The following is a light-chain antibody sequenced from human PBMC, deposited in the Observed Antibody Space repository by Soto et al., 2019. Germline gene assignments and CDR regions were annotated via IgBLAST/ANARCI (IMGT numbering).Light chain of an antibody. CDR3: QQYGSSSLT. CDR2: GAS. CDR1: QSVSNSY. Sequence: EGVLTQSPGTLSLSPGERATLFCRASQSVSNSYLAWYQQKPGQAPRLLIYGASTRATGIPDRFSGSGSGTDFTLTISRLEPEDFAVYYCQQYGSSSLTFGGGTKVDIK. J-gene: IGKJ4*01. V-gene: IGKV3-20*01.